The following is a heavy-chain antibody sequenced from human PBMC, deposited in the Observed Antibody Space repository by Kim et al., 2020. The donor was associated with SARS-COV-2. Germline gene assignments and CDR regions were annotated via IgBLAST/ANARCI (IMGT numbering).Heavy chain of an antibody. CDR2: IYSSGRT. D-gene: IGHD1-26*01. CDR3: ARDLRPGIEGASTAFEL. V-gene: IGHV4-61*02. Sequence: SETLSLICTVSGGSVSSDNYYWSWIRQPAGKGLEWIGRIYSSGRTDYNPSLKSPVTISLDTSKNQFSLNVISVTAADTTVYYCARDLRPGIEGASTAFELWGQWIMVTVSS. CDR1: GGSVSSDNYY. J-gene: IGHJ3*01.